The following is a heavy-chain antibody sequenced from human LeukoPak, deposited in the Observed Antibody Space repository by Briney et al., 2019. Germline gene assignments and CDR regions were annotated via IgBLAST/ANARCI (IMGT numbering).Heavy chain of an antibody. V-gene: IGHV1-2*02. CDR3: AREIVVVPAAIEHYYYYGVDV. Sequence: ASVKVSCKASGYTFTGYYMHWVRQAPGQGLEWMGWINPNSGGTNYAQKFQGRVTMTRDTSISTAYMELSRLRSDDTAVYYCAREIVVVPAAIEHYYYYGVDVWGQGTTVTVSS. J-gene: IGHJ6*02. CDR1: GYTFTGYY. CDR2: INPNSGGT. D-gene: IGHD2-2*01.